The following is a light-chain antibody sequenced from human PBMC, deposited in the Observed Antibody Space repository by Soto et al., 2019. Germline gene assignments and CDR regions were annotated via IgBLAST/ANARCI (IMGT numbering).Light chain of an antibody. CDR1: QSVSSN. CDR3: QQHNNWPLT. V-gene: IGKV3-15*01. Sequence: EIVMTQSPGTLSVSPGERATLSCRASQSVSSNLAWYQQKPGQAPRLLIYGVSTRATGIPARFSGSGAGTEFTPTISSLQSEDSAVYYCQQHNNWPLTFGGGPKVDLK. CDR2: GVS. J-gene: IGKJ4*01.